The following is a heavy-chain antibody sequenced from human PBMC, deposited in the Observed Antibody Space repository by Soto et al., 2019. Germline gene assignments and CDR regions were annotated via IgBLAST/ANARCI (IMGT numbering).Heavy chain of an antibody. CDR2: IWYDGSNK. V-gene: IGHV3-33*01. CDR1: EFIFSSYG. J-gene: IGHJ6*02. D-gene: IGHD3-3*01. Sequence: QVQLVESGGGVVQPGRSLRLSCAASEFIFSSYGMHWVRQAPVKGLEWVAVIWYDGSNKYYADSVKGRFTISRDNSKNTLYRQMNSLRAEDTAVYYYAWIPLYDFWSGYYGVGDYYYGMDVWGQGTTVTVSS. CDR3: AWIPLYDFWSGYYGVGDYYYGMDV.